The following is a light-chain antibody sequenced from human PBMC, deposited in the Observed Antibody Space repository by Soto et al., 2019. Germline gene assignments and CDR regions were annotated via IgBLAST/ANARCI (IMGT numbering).Light chain of an antibody. J-gene: IGLJ2*01. Sequence: QSALTQPASVSGSPGQSITISCTGTSSDIGRYNYVSWYQHRPGKAPKLIIYDVSDRPSGVSNRFSGSKSGTTASLTISGLDDDDEADYYCGSYTSSDTMIFGGGTKLTVL. CDR1: SSDIGRYNY. CDR3: GSYTSSDTMI. CDR2: DVS. V-gene: IGLV2-14*03.